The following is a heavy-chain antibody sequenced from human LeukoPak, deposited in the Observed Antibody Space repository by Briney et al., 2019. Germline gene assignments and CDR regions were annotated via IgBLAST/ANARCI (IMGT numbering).Heavy chain of an antibody. CDR3: ARVRYCSSTSCYDYYYGMDV. CDR1: GYTFTGYY. V-gene: IGHV1-2*02. Sequence: ASVKVSCKASGYTFTGYYMHWVRQAPGQGLEWMGWINPNSGGTNYAQKFQGRVTMTRDTSISTAYMELSRLRSDDTAVYYCARVRYCSSTSCYDYYYGMDVRGQGTTVTVSS. J-gene: IGHJ6*02. CDR2: INPNSGGT. D-gene: IGHD2-2*01.